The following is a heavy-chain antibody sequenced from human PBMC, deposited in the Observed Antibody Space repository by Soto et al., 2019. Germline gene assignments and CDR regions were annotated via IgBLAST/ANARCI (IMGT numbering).Heavy chain of an antibody. Sequence: ASVKVSCKASGYTFTGYYMHWVRQAPGQGLEWMGWINPNSGGTNYAQKFQGWVTMTRDTSISTAYMELSRLGSDDTAVYYCARDLSLTTVTLRGGGNWFDPWGQGTLVTVSS. J-gene: IGHJ5*02. V-gene: IGHV1-2*04. CDR2: INPNSGGT. CDR3: ARDLSLTTVTLRGGGNWFDP. CDR1: GYTFTGYY. D-gene: IGHD4-17*01.